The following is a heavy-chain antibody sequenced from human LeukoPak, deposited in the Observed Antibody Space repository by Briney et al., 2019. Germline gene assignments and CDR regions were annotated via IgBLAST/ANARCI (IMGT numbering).Heavy chain of an antibody. Sequence: SETLSLTCAVYGGSFSGYYWSWIRQPPGKGLEWIGEINHSGSTNYNPSLKSRVTISVDTSKNQFSLKLSSVTAADTALYYCARVGYCSSTSCYEDMDVWGKGTTVTVSS. CDR2: INHSGST. CDR3: ARVGYCSSTSCYEDMDV. V-gene: IGHV4-34*01. CDR1: GGSFSGYY. D-gene: IGHD2-2*01. J-gene: IGHJ6*03.